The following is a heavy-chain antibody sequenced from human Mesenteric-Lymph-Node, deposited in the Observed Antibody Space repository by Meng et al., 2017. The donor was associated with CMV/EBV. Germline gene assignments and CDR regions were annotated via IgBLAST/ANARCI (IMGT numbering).Heavy chain of an antibody. CDR2: IWYDGSNK. V-gene: IGHV3-33*01. D-gene: IGHD3-10*01. Sequence: GGFLRLSCAAPGFTFKDYGMHRVRQAPGKGLEWVAVIWYDGSNKNYEDSVKGRFTISRDNAKNSLYLQMNSLRAEDTAVYYCVRDRFFVDDGSGANFHDYWGQGTLVTVSS. J-gene: IGHJ4*02. CDR1: GFTFKDYG. CDR3: VRDRFFVDDGSGANFHDY.